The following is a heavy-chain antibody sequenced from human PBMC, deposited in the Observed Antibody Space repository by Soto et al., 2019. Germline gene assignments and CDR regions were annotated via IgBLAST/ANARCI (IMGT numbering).Heavy chain of an antibody. CDR1: GAPISTNHHN. J-gene: IGHJ5*02. V-gene: IGHV4-39*01. CDR3: ARLPTGYPNWFDP. D-gene: IGHD3-9*01. Sequence: QVQLQGSGPGLVRPSETLSLTCTVSGAPISTNHHNWAWVRQPPGKGLEWMGNIHYRGATYFNPSLGSRRSMSVDTSKNQFSLKLTSVTAAATAVYYCARLPTGYPNWFDPWGQGTLVTVSS. CDR2: IHYRGAT.